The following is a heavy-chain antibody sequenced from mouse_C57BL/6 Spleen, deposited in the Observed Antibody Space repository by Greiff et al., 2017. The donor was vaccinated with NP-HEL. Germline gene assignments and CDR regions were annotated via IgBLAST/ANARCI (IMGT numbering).Heavy chain of an antibody. CDR3: AGDYGPPSFAY. D-gene: IGHD1-1*02. Sequence: VQLQQSGPELVKPGASVKISCKASGYAFSSSWMNWVKQRPGKGLEWIGRIYPGDGDTNYNGKFKGKATLTADKYSSTAYMQLSSLTSEDSAVYFCAGDYGPPSFAYWGQGTLVTVSA. J-gene: IGHJ3*01. CDR2: IYPGDGDT. V-gene: IGHV1-82*01. CDR1: GYAFSSSW.